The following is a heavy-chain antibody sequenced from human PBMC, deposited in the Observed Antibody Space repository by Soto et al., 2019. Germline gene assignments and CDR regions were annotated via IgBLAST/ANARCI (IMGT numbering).Heavy chain of an antibody. CDR3: ARDESKWLVKWDYYGMDV. CDR1: GYTFTSYG. D-gene: IGHD6-19*01. CDR2: ISAYNGNT. V-gene: IGHV1-18*01. J-gene: IGHJ6*02. Sequence: ASVKVSCKASGYTFTSYGISWVRQAPGQGLEWMGWISAYNGNTNYAQKLQGRVTMTTDTSTSTAYMELRSLRSDDTAVYYCARDESKWLVKWDYYGMDVWGQGTTVTVYS.